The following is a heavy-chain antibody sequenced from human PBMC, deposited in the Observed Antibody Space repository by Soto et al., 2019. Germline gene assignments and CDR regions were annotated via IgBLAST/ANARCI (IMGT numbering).Heavy chain of an antibody. Sequence: QVQLVQSGAEVKKPGSSVKVSCKASGGTFSSYAISWVRQAPGQGLEWMGGIIPIFGTANYAQKFQARVTVTADESKSTAYMELSSLRSEDTAVYYCARGLASYYYYYGMDVWGQGTTVTVSS. CDR2: IIPIFGTA. V-gene: IGHV1-69*12. D-gene: IGHD6-6*01. J-gene: IGHJ6*02. CDR3: ARGLASYYYYYGMDV. CDR1: GGTFSSYA.